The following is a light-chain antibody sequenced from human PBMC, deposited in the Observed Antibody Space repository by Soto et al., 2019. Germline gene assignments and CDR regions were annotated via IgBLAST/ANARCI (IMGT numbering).Light chain of an antibody. V-gene: IGKV1-27*01. CDR3: QKYDTAPFT. J-gene: IGKJ3*01. CDR2: TAS. Sequence: DIEMTQSPSSLSASVGERVTITCRASQGIKNHLAWYQQKPAKVPELLIYTASTLHSGVPSRFSGRGSGTEFTLTISSLQPEDVATYYCQKYDTAPFTFGPGTKV. CDR1: QGIKNH.